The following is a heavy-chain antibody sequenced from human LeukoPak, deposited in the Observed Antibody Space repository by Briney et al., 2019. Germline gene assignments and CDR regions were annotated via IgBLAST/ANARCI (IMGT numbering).Heavy chain of an antibody. Sequence: SQTLSLTCTVSGGSISSGTYYWSWIRQPAGKGREWIGRIYTSGSTNYNPSLKSRVTISVDTSKNRFSLKLSSVTAADTAVYYCARTPYSNYRNFDYWGQGTLVTVSS. D-gene: IGHD4-11*01. J-gene: IGHJ4*02. CDR1: GGSISSGTYY. CDR3: ARTPYSNYRNFDY. V-gene: IGHV4-61*02. CDR2: IYTSGST.